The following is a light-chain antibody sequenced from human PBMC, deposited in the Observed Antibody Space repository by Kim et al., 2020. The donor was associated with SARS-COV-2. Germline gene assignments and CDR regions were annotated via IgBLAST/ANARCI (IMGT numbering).Light chain of an antibody. CDR1: QSVSSD. V-gene: IGKV3-15*01. CDR2: GAS. Sequence: SVSPGERVTLSCRASQSVSSDLAWYLHKPGQAPRLLVYGASTRATGIPVRFSGSGSGTEFTLTISSLQSEDFAVYYCHQFKKWPLTFGGGTKLEI. J-gene: IGKJ4*01. CDR3: HQFKKWPLT.